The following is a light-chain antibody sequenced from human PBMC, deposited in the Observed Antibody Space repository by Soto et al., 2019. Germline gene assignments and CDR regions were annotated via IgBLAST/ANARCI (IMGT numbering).Light chain of an antibody. J-gene: IGKJ3*01. CDR2: NTS. CDR3: QHYGGSFI. V-gene: IGKV3-20*01. Sequence: EIVLTQSPGTLSLSPGEGATVSCRGSQSINSKSLVWYQRTFGQAPRLLIYNTSSRAPGIPDRFSGSGSGTDFTLSISRLEPEHFAVYYCQHYGGSFIFGPGTKVDFK. CDR1: QSINSKS.